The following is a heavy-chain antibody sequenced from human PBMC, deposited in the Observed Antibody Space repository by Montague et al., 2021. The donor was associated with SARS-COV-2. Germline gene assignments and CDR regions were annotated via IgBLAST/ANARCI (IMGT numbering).Heavy chain of an antibody. Sequence: TLSLTCTVSGGSISSGGYYWSWIRQHPGKGLEWIGYIYYSGSTYYNPSLKSRVTISVDTSKNQFSLKLSSVTAADTPVYYCARVGIVVVPAAIVTLSYYYYMDVWGKGTTVTVSS. V-gene: IGHV4-31*03. CDR2: IYYSGST. CDR1: GGSISSGGYY. D-gene: IGHD2-2*02. CDR3: ARVGIVVVPAAIVTLSYYYYMDV. J-gene: IGHJ6*03.